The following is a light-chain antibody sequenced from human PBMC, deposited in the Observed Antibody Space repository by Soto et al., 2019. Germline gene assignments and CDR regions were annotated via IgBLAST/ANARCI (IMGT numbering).Light chain of an antibody. Sequence: QSVLTQPPSVSGAPGQRVTISYTGSSANIGAGYDVHWYQQLPGTAPKLLVYGNSNRPSEVPDRFSGSKSGTSASLAITGLQAEDEADYYCQSYDSGLSGRVFGGGTKLTVL. V-gene: IGLV1-40*01. CDR1: SANIGAGYD. J-gene: IGLJ3*02. CDR2: GNS. CDR3: QSYDSGLSGRV.